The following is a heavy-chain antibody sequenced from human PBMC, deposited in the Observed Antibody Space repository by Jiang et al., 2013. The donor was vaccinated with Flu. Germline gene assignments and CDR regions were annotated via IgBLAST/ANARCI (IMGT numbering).Heavy chain of an antibody. CDR3: ASLKLGRYYFDY. D-gene: IGHD7-27*01. Sequence: SSYAISWVRQAPGQGLEWMGGIIPIFGTANYAQKFQGRVTITADESTSTAYMELSSLRSEDTAVYYCASLKLGRYYFDYWGQGTLVTVSS. J-gene: IGHJ4*02. CDR2: IIPIFGTA. CDR1: SSYA. V-gene: IGHV1-69*01.